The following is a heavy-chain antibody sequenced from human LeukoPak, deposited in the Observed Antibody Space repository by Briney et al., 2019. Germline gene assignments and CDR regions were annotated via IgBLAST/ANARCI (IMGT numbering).Heavy chain of an antibody. CDR2: INHSGST. D-gene: IGHD3-10*01. Sequence: PSETLSLTCAVYGGSFSGYYWSWIRQPPGKGLEWIGDINHSGSTNYNPSLKSRVTISVDTSKNQFSLKLSSVTAADTAVYYCARHSGYGSRSYIPVGDYWGQGTLVTVSS. CDR3: ARHSGYGSRSYIPVGDY. CDR1: GGSFSGYY. J-gene: IGHJ4*02. V-gene: IGHV4-34*01.